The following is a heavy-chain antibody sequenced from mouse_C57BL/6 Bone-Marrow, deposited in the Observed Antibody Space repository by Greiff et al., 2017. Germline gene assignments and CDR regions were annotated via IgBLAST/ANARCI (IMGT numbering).Heavy chain of an antibody. CDR3: TTLYYGSEAWFAY. D-gene: IGHD1-1*01. V-gene: IGHV14-4*01. CDR1: GFNIKDDY. CDR2: IDPENGDT. J-gene: IGHJ3*01. Sequence: EVKLVESGAELVRPGASVKLSCTASGFNIKDDYMHWVKQRPEQGLEWIGWIDPENGDTEYASKFQGKATITADTSSNTAYLQLSSLTSEDTAVYYCTTLYYGSEAWFAYWGQGTLVTVSA.